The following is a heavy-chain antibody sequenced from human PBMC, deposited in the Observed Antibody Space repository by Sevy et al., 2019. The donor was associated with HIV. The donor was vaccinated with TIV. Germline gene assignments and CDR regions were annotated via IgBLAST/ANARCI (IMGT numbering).Heavy chain of an antibody. CDR2: ISGSGQDI. D-gene: IGHD6-19*01. CDR1: GFTFNSYS. J-gene: IGHJ4*02. V-gene: IGHV3-23*01. Sequence: GGSLRLSCEASGFTFNSYSMGWVRQAPGKGLEWVSAISGSGQDINYADSVKGRFTVSRDNSKNTLYMQMNSLRAEDTAVYYCAKRSDTSSGYFDYWGQGTLVTVSS. CDR3: AKRSDTSSGYFDY.